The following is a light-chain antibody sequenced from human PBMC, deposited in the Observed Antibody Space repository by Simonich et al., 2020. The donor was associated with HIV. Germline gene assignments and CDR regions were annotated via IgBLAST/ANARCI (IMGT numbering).Light chain of an antibody. CDR2: AAS. CDR1: QSVSSNY. V-gene: IGKV3D-20*01. J-gene: IGKJ3*01. Sequence: EIVLTQSPVTLSLSPGERATLSCRASQSVSSNYLAWYQQKPGLAPRHLMYAASSRATCIPDRFSGSGSGTDFTLTISRLEPEDFAVYYCQQYGSSPFTFGPGTKVDIK. CDR3: QQYGSSPFT.